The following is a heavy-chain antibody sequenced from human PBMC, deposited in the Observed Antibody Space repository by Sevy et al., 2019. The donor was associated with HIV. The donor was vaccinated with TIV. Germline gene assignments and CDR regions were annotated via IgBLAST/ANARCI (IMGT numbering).Heavy chain of an antibody. Sequence: GGSLRLSCAASGFTFSSYAMNWVRQAPGKGLEWVSSISSSSSHIYAADSLKGRVTVTRANATNSLFLQMKSLRAEDTAIYYCARVAADDPDFYYYGMDVWGQGTTVTVSS. CDR1: GFTFSSYA. D-gene: IGHD6-13*01. CDR2: ISSSSSHI. V-gene: IGHV3-21*01. J-gene: IGHJ6*02. CDR3: ARVAADDPDFYYYGMDV.